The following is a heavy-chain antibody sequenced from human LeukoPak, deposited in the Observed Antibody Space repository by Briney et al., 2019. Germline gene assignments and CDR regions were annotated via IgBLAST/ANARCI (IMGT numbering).Heavy chain of an antibody. J-gene: IGHJ4*02. Sequence: PGGSLRLSCAASGFTFSNYVMTWVRQAPGKGLEWVSLIRGSGDTTYYADSVTGRFTISRDNSRNTLYLQMNSLRAEDTAVYYCAKDPMYSGSYGYWGQGTLVTVSS. CDR1: GFTFSNYV. CDR3: AKDPMYSGSYGY. V-gene: IGHV3-23*01. CDR2: IRGSGDTT. D-gene: IGHD1-26*01.